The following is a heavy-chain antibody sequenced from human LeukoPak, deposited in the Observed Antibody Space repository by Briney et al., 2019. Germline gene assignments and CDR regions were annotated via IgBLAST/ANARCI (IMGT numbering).Heavy chain of an antibody. D-gene: IGHD3-9*01. CDR3: ARVHYDTHDRDGDDY. Sequence: ASVKVSCKASGYTFTGYYMHWVRQAPGQGLEWVGRINHNSGGTNYAQKFQGRVTMTRDTSISTAYMELSRLRSDDTAVYYCARVHYDTHDRDGDDYWGQGTLVTVSS. CDR2: INHNSGGT. CDR1: GYTFTGYY. V-gene: IGHV1-2*06. J-gene: IGHJ4*02.